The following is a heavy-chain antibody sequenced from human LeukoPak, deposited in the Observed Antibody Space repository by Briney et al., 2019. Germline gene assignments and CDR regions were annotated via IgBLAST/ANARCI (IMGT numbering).Heavy chain of an antibody. D-gene: IGHD5-18*01. CDR1: GYTLTSYY. CDR3: ASQPGYSYGYDY. V-gene: IGHV1-46*01. J-gene: IGHJ4*02. Sequence: ASVKVSCKASGYTLTSYYMHWVRQAPEQGLEWMGIINPSGGSTSYAQKFQGRVTMTRDTSTSTVYMELSSLRSEDTAVYYCASQPGYSYGYDYWGQGTLVTVSS. CDR2: INPSGGST.